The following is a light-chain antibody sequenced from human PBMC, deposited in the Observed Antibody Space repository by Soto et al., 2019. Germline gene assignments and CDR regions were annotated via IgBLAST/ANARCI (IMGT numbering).Light chain of an antibody. CDR3: SSYTSSSTEV. CDR1: SSDVGGYNY. Sequence: QSALTQPASVSGSPGQSTTISCTGTSSDVGGYNYVSWYQQHPGKAPKLMIYEVSNRPSGVSNRFSGSKSGNTASLTISGLQAEDEADYYCSSYTSSSTEVFGTGTKGTVL. CDR2: EVS. V-gene: IGLV2-14*01. J-gene: IGLJ1*01.